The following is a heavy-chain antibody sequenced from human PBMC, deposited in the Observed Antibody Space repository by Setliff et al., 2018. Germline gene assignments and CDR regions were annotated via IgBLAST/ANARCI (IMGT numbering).Heavy chain of an antibody. D-gene: IGHD3-10*01. CDR3: AKADEGPRRASGSYYPLLRFDP. CDR2: IYYTGTT. V-gene: IGHV4-59*01. CDR1: GGSISGYY. J-gene: IGHJ5*02. Sequence: SETLSLTCTVSGGSISGYYWSWIRQPPGKELEWIGYIYYTGTTNYNPSLKSRVTISVDTSKNQFSLKLGSVTAADTALYYCAKADEGPRRASGSYYPLLRFDPWGQGTLVTVSS.